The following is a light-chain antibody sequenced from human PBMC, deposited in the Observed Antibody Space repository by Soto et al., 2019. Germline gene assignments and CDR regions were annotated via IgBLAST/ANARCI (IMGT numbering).Light chain of an antibody. CDR2: AVS. V-gene: IGKV1-39*01. J-gene: IGKJ1*01. CDR3: QQSYSTPRT. CDR1: QRIGNY. Sequence: DIRMTQSPSSLSASVGDRVTITCRASQRIGNYLNWYQQKPGKAPKFLMYAVSYLQSGVPSRFSGSGSDTDFTLTIANLQPEDIATYYCQQSYSTPRTFGQGTKVEIK.